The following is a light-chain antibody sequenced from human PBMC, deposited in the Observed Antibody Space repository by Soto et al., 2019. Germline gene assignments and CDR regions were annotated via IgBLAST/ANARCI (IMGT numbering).Light chain of an antibody. Sequence: EIVLTQSPATLSVSPVERAALSFRASQSVSSNLAWYQQKPGQPPRLLIFGASTRATGIPARFSGSGSEAGFTLTISSLQSEDFAVYYCQQYSVWPLNCGGGTKVDNK. V-gene: IGKV3D-15*01. CDR1: QSVSSN. CDR3: QQYSVWPLN. J-gene: IGKJ4*01. CDR2: GAS.